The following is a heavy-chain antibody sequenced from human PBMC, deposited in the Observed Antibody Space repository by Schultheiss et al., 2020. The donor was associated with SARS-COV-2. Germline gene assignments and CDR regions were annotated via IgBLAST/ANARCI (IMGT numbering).Heavy chain of an antibody. CDR3: ARRNIAAPRLYGMDV. Sequence: GGSLRLSCAASGFTFSSYGMHWVRQAPGKGLEWVSYISSSSSYTNYADSVKGRFTISRDNAKNSLYLQMNSLRAEDTAVYYCARRNIAAPRLYGMDVWGQGTTVTVSS. CDR1: GFTFSSYG. J-gene: IGHJ6*02. CDR2: ISSSSSYT. D-gene: IGHD6-13*01. V-gene: IGHV3-21*05.